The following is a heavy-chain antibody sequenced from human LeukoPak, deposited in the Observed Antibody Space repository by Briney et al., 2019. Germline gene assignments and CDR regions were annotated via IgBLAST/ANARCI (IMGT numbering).Heavy chain of an antibody. D-gene: IGHD4-11*01. Sequence: PGRSLRLSCAASKFTFSHFGMHWVRRAPGKGLEWVAVIWNDGSNQYYAESVKGRFTVSRDNSQNMVYLQMNSLRPEDTAVYYCAKDAQRGFDYSNSLENWGQGTLVTVSS. V-gene: IGHV3-33*06. CDR2: IWNDGSNQ. CDR3: AKDAQRGFDYSNSLEN. J-gene: IGHJ4*02. CDR1: KFTFSHFG.